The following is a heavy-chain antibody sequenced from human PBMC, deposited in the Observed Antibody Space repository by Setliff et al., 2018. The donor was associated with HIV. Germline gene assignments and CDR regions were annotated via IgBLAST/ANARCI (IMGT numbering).Heavy chain of an antibody. J-gene: IGHJ4*02. Sequence: PGGSLRLSCTSSGFSFGDSAMTWVRQAPGKGLEWVGLIRSQSYGETAEYAPSVKGRFTISRDNSRSITYLQMNSPKTEDTAVYYCTRTYGAGRLDYWGQGTLVTVSS. D-gene: IGHD4-17*01. V-gene: IGHV3-49*04. CDR2: IRSQSYGETA. CDR1: GFSFGDSA. CDR3: TRTYGAGRLDY.